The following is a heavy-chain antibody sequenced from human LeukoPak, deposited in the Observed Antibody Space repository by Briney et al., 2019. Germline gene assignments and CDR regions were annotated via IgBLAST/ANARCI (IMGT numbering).Heavy chain of an antibody. J-gene: IGHJ4*02. CDR1: GFTFSSYS. Sequence: GGSLRLSCAASGFTFSSYSMNWVRQAPGKGLEWVSSISSSGSYIYYADSVKGRFTISRDNAKNSLYLQMNSLRAEDTAVYYCAREYCSSTSCYIIDYWGQGTLVTVSS. CDR2: ISSSGSYI. D-gene: IGHD2-2*02. CDR3: AREYCSSTSCYIIDY. V-gene: IGHV3-21*01.